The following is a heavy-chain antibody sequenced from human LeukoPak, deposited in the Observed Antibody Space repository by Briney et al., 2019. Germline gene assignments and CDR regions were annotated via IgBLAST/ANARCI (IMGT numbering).Heavy chain of an antibody. V-gene: IGHV1-8*02. D-gene: IGHD2-2*01. CDR2: MNPNSGNT. J-gene: IGHJ4*02. Sequence: ASVKVSCKASGYTFTSYGISWVRQATGQGLEWMGWMNPNSGNTGYAQKFQGRVTMTRNMSISTAYMDLSSLRSEDTAVYYCARGGRYCSSNSCYFTDYWGQGTLVTVSS. CDR3: ARGGRYCSSNSCYFTDY. CDR1: GYTFTSYG.